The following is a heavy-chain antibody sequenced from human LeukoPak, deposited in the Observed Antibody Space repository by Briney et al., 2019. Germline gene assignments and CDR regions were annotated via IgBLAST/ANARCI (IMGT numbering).Heavy chain of an antibody. CDR1: GFTFSSYW. D-gene: IGHD2-2*01. Sequence: GGSLRLSCAASGFTFSSYWMHWVRQAPGKGLVWVSRINSDGSSTSYADSVKGRFTISRDNAKNTLYLQMNSLRAEDTAVYYCARGPDIVVVPAAPRGYYYYMDVWGKGTTVTVSS. CDR2: INSDGSST. CDR3: ARGPDIVVVPAAPRGYYYYMDV. J-gene: IGHJ6*03. V-gene: IGHV3-74*01.